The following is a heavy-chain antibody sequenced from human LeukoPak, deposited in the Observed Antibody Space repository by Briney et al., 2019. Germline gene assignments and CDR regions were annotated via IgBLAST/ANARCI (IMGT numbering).Heavy chain of an antibody. J-gene: IGHJ4*02. CDR3: ARDGTAVAGGPSDY. CDR2: ISWNSGSI. D-gene: IGHD6-19*01. Sequence: GGSLRLSCAASGFTFDDYAMHWVRQAPGKGLEWVSGISWNSGSIGYADSVKGRFTISRDNAKNSLYLQMNSLRAEDTAVYYCARDGTAVAGGPSDYWGQGTLVTVSS. V-gene: IGHV3-9*01. CDR1: GFTFDDYA.